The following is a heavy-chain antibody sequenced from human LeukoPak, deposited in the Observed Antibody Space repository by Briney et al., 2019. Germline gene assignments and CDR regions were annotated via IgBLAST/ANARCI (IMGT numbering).Heavy chain of an antibody. J-gene: IGHJ4*02. D-gene: IGHD5-24*01. CDR2: IYHSGST. CDR1: GGSFSGYY. CDR3: ARGEMATTIWLY. V-gene: IGHV4-34*01. Sequence: SETLSLTCAVYGGSFSGYYWSWIRQPPGKGLEWIGYIYHSGSTYYNPSLKSRVTISVDRSKNQFSLKLSSVTAADTAVYYCARGEMATTIWLYWGQGTLVTVSS.